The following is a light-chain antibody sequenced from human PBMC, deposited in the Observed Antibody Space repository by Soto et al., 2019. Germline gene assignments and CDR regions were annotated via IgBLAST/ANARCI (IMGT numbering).Light chain of an antibody. J-gene: IGKJ4*01. V-gene: IGKV3-15*01. CDR2: ATS. Sequence: DIVMTQSPLSLPVTPGEPASISCRSNQSLLHNNGYNYLDWYQQKPGQTPRXLIYATSTRATGIPARFSGSGSGTELTLTISSLQSEDCAVYYCQHYKNWPLTFGGGTKVDIK. CDR3: QHYKNWPLT. CDR1: QSLLHNNGYNY.